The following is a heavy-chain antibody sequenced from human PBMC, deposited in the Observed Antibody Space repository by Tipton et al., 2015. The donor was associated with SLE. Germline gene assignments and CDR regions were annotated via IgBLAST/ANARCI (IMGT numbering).Heavy chain of an antibody. CDR3: ARDVGPYTSSWWNNWFDP. J-gene: IGHJ5*02. CDR2: THYSGST. D-gene: IGHD6-13*01. CDR1: GASISSSSYY. Sequence: TLSLTCTVSGASISSSSYYWGWIRQSSGKGLQWIGTTHYSGSTFYTPSLKSRVTISVDRSKNQFSLKMKSVPAADTAVYYCARDVGPYTSSWWNNWFDPWGQGTLVTVSS. V-gene: IGHV4-39*02.